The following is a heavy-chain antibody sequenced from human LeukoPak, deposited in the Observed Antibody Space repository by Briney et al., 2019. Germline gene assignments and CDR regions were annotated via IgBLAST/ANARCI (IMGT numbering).Heavy chain of an antibody. CDR1: GGSISSYY. CDR2: IYYSGST. Sequence: SETLSLTCTVSGGSISSYYWSWIRQPPGKGLEWIGYIYYSGSTNYNPSLKSRVTISVDTSKNQFSLKLSSVTAADTAVYYCARDTEDCSGGSCYPEDAFDIRGQGTMVTVSS. J-gene: IGHJ3*02. V-gene: IGHV4-59*01. CDR3: ARDTEDCSGGSCYPEDAFDI. D-gene: IGHD2-15*01.